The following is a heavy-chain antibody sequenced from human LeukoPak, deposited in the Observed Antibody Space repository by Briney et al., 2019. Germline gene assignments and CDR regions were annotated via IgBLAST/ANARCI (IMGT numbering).Heavy chain of an antibody. CDR3: ARDRGYWPAVGAFDI. CDR2: INPSGGST. V-gene: IGHV1-46*01. CDR1: GYTFTSYY. Sequence: ASVKVSCKASGYTFTSYYMHWVRQAPGQGLEWMGIINPSGGSTSYAQKFQGRVTMTRDMSTSTVYMELSSLRSEDTAVYYCARDRGYWPAVGAFDIWGQGTMVTVSS. D-gene: IGHD1-26*01. J-gene: IGHJ3*02.